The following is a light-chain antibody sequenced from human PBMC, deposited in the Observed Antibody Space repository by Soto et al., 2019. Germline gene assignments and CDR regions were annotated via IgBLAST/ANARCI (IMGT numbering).Light chain of an antibody. CDR2: AAS. Sequence: DIQMTQSPSSLSASVGDRVTITCRASQSINNHLNWYQQRPGKAPELLIYAASTLQSGVPLRFSGSESGTDFTLTISKLQRGDYATYYCQQRYSVPPSFGQGTKLEIK. J-gene: IGKJ2*01. CDR1: QSINNH. V-gene: IGKV1-39*01. CDR3: QQRYSVPPS.